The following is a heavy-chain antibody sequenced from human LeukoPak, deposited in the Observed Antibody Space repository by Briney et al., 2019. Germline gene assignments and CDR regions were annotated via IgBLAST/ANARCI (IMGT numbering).Heavy chain of an antibody. Sequence: GRSLRLSCAASGFTFSDYAMHWGRQAPGKGLEWVAVLSYDGSKTYYADSVKGRFTISRDNSKNTLYLQMNSLRDEDTAVYYCARGRHNFGISFYFHYWGQGTLVTVSS. J-gene: IGHJ4*02. CDR2: LSYDGSKT. CDR1: GFTFSDYA. CDR3: ARGRHNFGISFYFHY. V-gene: IGHV3-30-3*01. D-gene: IGHD3-16*02.